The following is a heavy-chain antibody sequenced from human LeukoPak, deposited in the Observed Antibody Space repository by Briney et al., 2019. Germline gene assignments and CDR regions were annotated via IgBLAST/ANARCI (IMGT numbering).Heavy chain of an antibody. J-gene: IGHJ6*03. CDR3: AKEARFLEWLGYMDV. V-gene: IGHV3-33*06. Sequence: GRSLRLSCAASGFTFSSYGMHWVRQAPGKGLEWVAVIWYDGSNKYYADSVKGRFTISRDNSKNPLYLQMNSLRAEDTAVYYCAKEARFLEWLGYMDVWGKGTTVTVSS. D-gene: IGHD3-3*01. CDR2: IWYDGSNK. CDR1: GFTFSSYG.